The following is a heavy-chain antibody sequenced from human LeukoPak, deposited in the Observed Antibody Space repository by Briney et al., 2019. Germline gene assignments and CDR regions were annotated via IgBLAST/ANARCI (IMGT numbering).Heavy chain of an antibody. D-gene: IGHD1-26*01. V-gene: IGHV3-13*01. CDR1: GFTVSSYA. CDR2: LGIAGDT. Sequence: GGTLRLSCAASGFTVSSYAMHWVRQPIGKGLEWVSALGIAGDTFYPGSVKGRFTISRENARNSLYLQMNSLRAEDTAMYYCARQMQSHGNFDSWGQGTLVTVSS. J-gene: IGHJ4*02. CDR3: ARQMQSHGNFDS.